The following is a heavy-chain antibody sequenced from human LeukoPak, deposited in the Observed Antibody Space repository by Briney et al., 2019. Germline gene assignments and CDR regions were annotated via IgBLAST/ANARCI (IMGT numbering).Heavy chain of an antibody. CDR2: IKQGGSEK. V-gene: IGHV3-7*01. J-gene: IGHJ3*02. CDR1: GFTFSSYG. CDR3: ARAGGTSYGIAFNT. Sequence: GGSLRLSCAGSGFTFSSYGMSWVRQAPGNGLEWVSNIKQGGSEKYCVGYVKGRFTISRDNAKNSLYLPMNSPRAEDTAVYYCARAGGTSYGIAFNTCGQGTMVTVSS. D-gene: IGHD1-26*01.